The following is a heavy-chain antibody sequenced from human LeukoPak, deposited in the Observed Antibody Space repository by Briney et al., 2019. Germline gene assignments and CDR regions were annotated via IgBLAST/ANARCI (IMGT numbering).Heavy chain of an antibody. V-gene: IGHV3-30-3*01. CDR3: ARVGGYSYADAFDI. CDR1: GFTFSSYA. J-gene: IGHJ3*02. Sequence: GGSLRLSCAASGFTFSSYAMHWVRQAPGKGLEWVAVISYDGSNKYYADSVKGRFTISRDNSKNTLYLQMNSLRAEDTAVYYCARVGGYSYADAFDIWGQGTMVTVSS. CDR2: ISYDGSNK. D-gene: IGHD5-18*01.